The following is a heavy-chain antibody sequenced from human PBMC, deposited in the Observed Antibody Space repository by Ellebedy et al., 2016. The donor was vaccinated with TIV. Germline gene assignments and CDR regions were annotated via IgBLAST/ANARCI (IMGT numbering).Heavy chain of an antibody. Sequence: GGSLRLSXVASGFTFSNYPMHWVRQAPGKGLEWVAVISYHGNNKYYADSVKGRFTISRDNSKNTLYLQMNSLRGEDTAVYYCARDAHNYDSSGTADYWGQGTLVTVSS. J-gene: IGHJ4*02. CDR2: ISYHGNNK. V-gene: IGHV3-30-3*01. D-gene: IGHD3-22*01. CDR3: ARDAHNYDSSGTADY. CDR1: GFTFSNYP.